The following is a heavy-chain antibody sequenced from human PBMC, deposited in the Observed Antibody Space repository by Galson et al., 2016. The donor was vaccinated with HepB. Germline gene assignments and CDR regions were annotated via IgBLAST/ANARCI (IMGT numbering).Heavy chain of an antibody. CDR3: GTVHRRDTACYGRSVNWFGP. V-gene: IGHV1-69*04. D-gene: IGHD2-2*01. J-gene: IGHJ5*02. CDR2: IIPILGLD. CDR1: GGTFTSFA. Sequence: SVKVSCKASGGTFTSFAINWVRQAPGQGLERMGRIIPILGLDSYAQKFQGRVSITVDKSTSTAYMELSSLRSEDTALYYCGTVHRRDTACYGRSVNWFGPWGQGTLVPVSS.